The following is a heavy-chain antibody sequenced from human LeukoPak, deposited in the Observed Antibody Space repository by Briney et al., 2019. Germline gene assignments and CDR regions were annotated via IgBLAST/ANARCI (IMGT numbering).Heavy chain of an antibody. CDR3: AKVQYVYHGSGSYDMDV. V-gene: IGHV3-30-3*01. D-gene: IGHD3-10*01. Sequence: GGSLRLSCAASGFTFNDYAMYWVRQTPGKGLEWVTLISYDGYDKSYADSVRGRFTISRDNSKNTLYLQMNSLSAEDTAVYYCAKVQYVYHGSGSYDMDVWGQGTPVTVSS. CDR1: GFTFNDYA. CDR2: ISYDGYDK. J-gene: IGHJ6*02.